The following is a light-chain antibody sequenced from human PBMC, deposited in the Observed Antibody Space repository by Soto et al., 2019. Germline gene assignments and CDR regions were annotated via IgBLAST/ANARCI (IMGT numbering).Light chain of an antibody. V-gene: IGKV3-11*01. CDR2: DGS. CDR1: QSVSSY. Sequence: EIVLTQSPATLSLSPGERATLSCRASQSVSSYLAWYQRKPGQAPRLLIYDGSNRATGIPARFSGSGSGTDFTLTISSLEPEDFAVYYCQQRSNWLFTFGPGTKVDIK. CDR3: QQRSNWLFT. J-gene: IGKJ3*01.